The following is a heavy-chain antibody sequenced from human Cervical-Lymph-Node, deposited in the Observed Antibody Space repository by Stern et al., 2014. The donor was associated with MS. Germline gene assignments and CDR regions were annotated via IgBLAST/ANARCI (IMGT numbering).Heavy chain of an antibody. CDR2: ISPKTGSA. Sequence: VQLVQSGAEVERPGASVKVSCKASGYTFTAYFLHWGRQAPGQGLAWMGWISPKTGSATYAQKFQDRVTMTRDTSINTGYMEVSSLRSDDTAVYYCARDRGSYSDYWGQGTLVAVSS. D-gene: IGHD1-26*01. J-gene: IGHJ4*02. CDR1: GYTFTAYF. V-gene: IGHV1-2*02. CDR3: ARDRGSYSDY.